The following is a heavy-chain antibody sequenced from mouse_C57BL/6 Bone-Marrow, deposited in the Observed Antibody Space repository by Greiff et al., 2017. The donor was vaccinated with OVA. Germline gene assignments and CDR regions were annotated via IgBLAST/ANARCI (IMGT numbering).Heavy chain of an antibody. CDR2: IDPSDSYT. V-gene: IGHV1-59*01. CDR3: ARRCNWDYFDY. D-gene: IGHD4-1*02. CDR1: GYTFTSYW. J-gene: IGHJ2*01. Sequence: VQLQQPGAELVRPGTSVKLSCKASGYTFTSYWMHWVKQRPGQGLEWIGVIDPSDSYTNYNQKFKGKATLTVDTSSSTAYMQLSSLTSEDSAVYYCARRCNWDYFDYWGQGTTLTVSS.